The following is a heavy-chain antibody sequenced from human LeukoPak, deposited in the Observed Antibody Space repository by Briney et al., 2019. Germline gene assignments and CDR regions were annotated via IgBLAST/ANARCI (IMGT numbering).Heavy chain of an antibody. J-gene: IGHJ2*01. CDR2: INPSGGTT. V-gene: IGHV1-46*01. CDR1: GYTFTSYF. D-gene: IGHD7-27*01. CDR3: ARVPKLGYWYFDL. Sequence: GASVKVSCKASGYTFTSYFLHWVRQAPGQGPEWMAIINPSGGTTAYAQKFQGRVTITADESTSTAYMELSSLRSEDTAVYYCARVPKLGYWYFDLWGRGTLVTVSS.